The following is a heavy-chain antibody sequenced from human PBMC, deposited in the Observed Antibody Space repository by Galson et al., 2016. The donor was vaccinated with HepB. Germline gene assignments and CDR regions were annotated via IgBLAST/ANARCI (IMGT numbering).Heavy chain of an antibody. CDR3: ARLILTYDFWSHYAMDV. D-gene: IGHD3-3*01. CDR2: ISRGSSYI. CDR1: GFTFSSYS. V-gene: IGHV3-21*01. J-gene: IGHJ6*04. Sequence: SLRLSCAASGFTFSSYSMNWVRQAPGKGLDWVSSISRGSSYIYYADSVKGRFTISRDNAKHSLYLQMDSLRAEDTAVYYCARLILTYDFWSHYAMDVWGKGTTVTVSS.